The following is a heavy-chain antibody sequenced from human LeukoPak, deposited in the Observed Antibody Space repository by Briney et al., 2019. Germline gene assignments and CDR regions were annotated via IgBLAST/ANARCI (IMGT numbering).Heavy chain of an antibody. J-gene: IGHJ4*02. V-gene: IGHV4-34*01. CDR3: ARGLDSSGSLPFDY. CDR2: INHSGST. CDR1: GGSFSGYY. D-gene: IGHD3-22*01. Sequence: SETLSLTCAVYGGSFSGYYWSWIRQPPGKGLEWIGEINHSGSTNYNPSLKSRVTISVDTSKNQFSLKLNSVTAADTAVYYCARGLDSSGSLPFDYWGQGTLVTVSS.